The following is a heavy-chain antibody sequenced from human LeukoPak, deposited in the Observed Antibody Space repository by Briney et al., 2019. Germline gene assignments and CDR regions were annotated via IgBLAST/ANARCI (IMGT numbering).Heavy chain of an antibody. CDR1: GGSISSGGYY. V-gene: IGHV4-31*03. CDR2: IYDSGST. J-gene: IGHJ6*02. D-gene: IGHD6-6*01. Sequence: SETLSLTCTVSGGSISSGGYYWSWIRQHPGKGPEWIGYIYDSGSTYYNPSLKSRVTISVDTSKNQFSLKLSSVTAADTAVYYCARDTIWSSSSGIYYYYGMDVWGQGTTVTVSS. CDR3: ARDTIWSSSSGIYYYYGMDV.